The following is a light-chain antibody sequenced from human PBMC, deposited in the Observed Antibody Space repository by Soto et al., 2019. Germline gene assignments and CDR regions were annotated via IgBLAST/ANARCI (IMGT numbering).Light chain of an antibody. J-gene: IGKJ1*01. V-gene: IGKV1-5*01. CDR3: QQYNSYSLTWT. CDR2: DAS. Sequence: DIQMTQSPSTLSASVGDRVTITCRASQSISSWLAWYQQKPGKAPKLLIYDASSLESGVPSRFSGSGSGTEFTLTISSLQPADFATYYCQQYNSYSLTWTFGQGTKVDIK. CDR1: QSISSW.